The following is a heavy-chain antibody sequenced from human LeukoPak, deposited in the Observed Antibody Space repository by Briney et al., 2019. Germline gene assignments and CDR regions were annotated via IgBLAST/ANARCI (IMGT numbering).Heavy chain of an antibody. D-gene: IGHD3-10*01. V-gene: IGHV3-73*01. J-gene: IGHJ4*02. Sequence: GGSLRLSCAASGFTFSGSAMHWVRQASGKGLEWVGRIRSKANSYATAYAASVKGRFTISRDDLKNTAYLQMNSLKTEDTAVHYCTSHPPLTYYYSYWGQGTLVTVSS. CDR1: GFTFSGSA. CDR3: TSHPPLTYYYSY. CDR2: IRSKANSYAT.